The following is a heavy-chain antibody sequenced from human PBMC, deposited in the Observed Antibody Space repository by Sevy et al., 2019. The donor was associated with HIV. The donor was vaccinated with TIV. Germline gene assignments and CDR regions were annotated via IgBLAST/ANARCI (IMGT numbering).Heavy chain of an antibody. Sequence: GGSLRLSCAASGFTFSSYWMHWVRQAPGKGLVWVSRINSDGSSTSYADSVKGRFTISRDNAKNTLYLQMNSLRAEDTAYYYSARARCSSTSCPRTGFDPWGQGTLVTVSS. J-gene: IGHJ5*02. CDR2: INSDGSST. CDR3: ARARCSSTSCPRTGFDP. D-gene: IGHD2-2*01. V-gene: IGHV3-74*01. CDR1: GFTFSSYW.